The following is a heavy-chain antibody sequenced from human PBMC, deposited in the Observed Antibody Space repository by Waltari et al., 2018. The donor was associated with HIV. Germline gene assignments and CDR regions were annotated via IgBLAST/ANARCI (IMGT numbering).Heavy chain of an antibody. CDR2: SRRARNEK. CDR1: GFQFSHYS. J-gene: IGHJ4*02. V-gene: IGHV3-7*03. Sequence: LVESGGGVVKSGGSLRLICEASGFQFSHYSLNWVRQSPVRGLEGVASSRRARNEKNYLDSVRGRFVISRDNSKSSVYLEMESLREEDTARYFCVRDDPGYGPIDYWGQGTLVIV. D-gene: IGHD3-10*01. CDR3: VRDDPGYGPIDY.